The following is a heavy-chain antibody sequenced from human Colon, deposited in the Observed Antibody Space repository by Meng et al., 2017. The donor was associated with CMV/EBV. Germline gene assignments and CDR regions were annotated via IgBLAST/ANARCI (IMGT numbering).Heavy chain of an antibody. V-gene: IGHV1-2*02. D-gene: IGHD3-16*01. CDR1: GYSFTGYY. Sequence: QGQLVQSGDEVRMPWASVKVSCKASGYSFTGYYIHWVRQAPGQGLEWMGWMDPTTGRTDYAQKFQGTVTMTRDTSISTAYLELSRLTSDDTAVYYCASHSSYVWGSHHWGQGTLVTVSS. J-gene: IGHJ1*01. CDR3: ASHSSYVWGSHH. CDR2: MDPTTGRT.